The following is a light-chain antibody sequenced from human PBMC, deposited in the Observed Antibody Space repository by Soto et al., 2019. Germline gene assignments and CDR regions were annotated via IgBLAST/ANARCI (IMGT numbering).Light chain of an antibody. CDR3: QQTYSPPSIT. J-gene: IGKJ5*01. CDR1: QSINTS. CDR2: GAS. V-gene: IGKV1-39*01. Sequence: DIQMTQSPSSLSASVGDRVTITCRASQSINTSLNWYQQQPGKAPKVLLYGASSLQGGVPSRFSGSGSGSDFTLTITSLQPEDFAIYCCQQTYSPPSITFGQGTRLEIK.